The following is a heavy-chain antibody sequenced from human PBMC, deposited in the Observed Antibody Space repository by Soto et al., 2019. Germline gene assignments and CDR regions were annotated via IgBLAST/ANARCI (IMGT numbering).Heavy chain of an antibody. Sequence: QITLKESGPTLVKPTQTLTLTCTFSGFSLSTSGVGVGWIRQPPGKALEWLALIYWDDDKRYSPSLKSRLTITKHTSKNQVALTMTNMDPVDTATYYGAHSSGSWYNGDFDYWGQGTLVTVSS. V-gene: IGHV2-5*02. J-gene: IGHJ4*02. CDR1: GFSLSTSGVG. CDR2: IYWDDDK. D-gene: IGHD6-13*01. CDR3: AHSSGSWYNGDFDY.